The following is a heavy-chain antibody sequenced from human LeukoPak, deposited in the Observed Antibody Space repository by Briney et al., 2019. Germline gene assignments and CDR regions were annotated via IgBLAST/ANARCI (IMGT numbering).Heavy chain of an antibody. V-gene: IGHV1-69*05. CDR1: GGTFSSYA. Sequence: ALVKVSCKASGGTFSSYAISWVRQAPGQGLEWMGGIIPIFGTANYAQKFQGRVTITTDESTSTAYMELSSLRSEDTAVYYCASSRWLQSWGYFDYWGQGTLVTVSS. CDR3: ASSRWLQSWGYFDY. J-gene: IGHJ4*02. D-gene: IGHD5-24*01. CDR2: IIPIFGTA.